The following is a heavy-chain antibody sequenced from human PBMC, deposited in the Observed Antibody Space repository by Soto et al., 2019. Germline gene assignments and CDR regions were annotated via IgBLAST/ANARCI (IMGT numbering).Heavy chain of an antibody. CDR2: IDSDGSST. CDR1: GFTFSSYW. V-gene: IGHV3-74*01. D-gene: IGHD2-2*01. J-gene: IGHJ5*02. CDR3: ARVACSSTSCTQGFDP. Sequence: PGGSLRLSCAASGFTFSSYWMHWVRQAPGKGLVWVSRIDSDGSSTSYGDSVKGRFTISRDNAKNTLYLQMNSLRAEDAAVYYCARVACSSTSCTQGFDPWGQGTLVTVSS.